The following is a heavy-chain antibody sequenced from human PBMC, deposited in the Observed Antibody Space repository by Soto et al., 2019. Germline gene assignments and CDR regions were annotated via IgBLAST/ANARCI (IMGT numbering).Heavy chain of an antibody. V-gene: IGHV3-23*01. J-gene: IGHJ4*02. CDR2: ISGSGGST. D-gene: IGHD2-21*02. Sequence: PGGSLRLSCAASGFTFSSYAMSWVRQAPGKGLEWLSAISGSGGSTYYADSVEGRFTIARDNAKNTLYLRMNSMRAEDTAVHYCAKDTVVTLRYFDYWGQGTLVTVSS. CDR1: GFTFSSYA. CDR3: AKDTVVTLRYFDY.